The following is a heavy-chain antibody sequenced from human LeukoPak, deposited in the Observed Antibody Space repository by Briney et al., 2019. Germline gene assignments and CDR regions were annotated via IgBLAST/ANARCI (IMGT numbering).Heavy chain of an antibody. CDR1: GFTFSDYY. V-gene: IGHV3-11*01. CDR2: ISSSGSTI. D-gene: IGHD2-8*02. CDR3: ARGRITTGGYPLFHY. Sequence: GGSLRLSCAASGFTFSDYYMTWIRQAPGKGLEWVSYISSSGSTIYYPDSVKGRFTISRDNAKNSLYLQMNSLRAKDTAVYYCARGRITTGGYPLFHYRGQGTLVTVSS. J-gene: IGHJ4*02.